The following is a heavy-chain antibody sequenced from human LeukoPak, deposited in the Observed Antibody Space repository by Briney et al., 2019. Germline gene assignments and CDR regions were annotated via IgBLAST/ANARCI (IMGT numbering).Heavy chain of an antibody. CDR1: GFTFSSYS. CDR3: AIIVATTPVDY. V-gene: IGHV3-21*01. J-gene: IGHJ4*02. CDR2: ISSSSSYI. Sequence: GGSLRLSCAASGFTFSSYSMNWVRQAPGKGLEWVSSISSSSSYIYYADSVKGRFTISRDNAKNSLYLQMNSLRAEDTAVYYCAIIVATTPVDYWGQGTLVTVSS. D-gene: IGHD5-12*01.